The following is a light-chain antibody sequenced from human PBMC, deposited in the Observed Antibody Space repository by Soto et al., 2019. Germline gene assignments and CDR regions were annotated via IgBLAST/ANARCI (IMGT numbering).Light chain of an antibody. Sequence: IQRTQSPSTLSASVGDRVTITCRASQSISYWLAWYQQKPGKAPNLLIYKASSLESGVPSRFSGSGSGTEFTLTLNSLQPDDFATYYCQQYSNYPLTFGGGTKVEI. V-gene: IGKV1-5*03. CDR1: QSISYW. CDR3: QQYSNYPLT. CDR2: KAS. J-gene: IGKJ4*01.